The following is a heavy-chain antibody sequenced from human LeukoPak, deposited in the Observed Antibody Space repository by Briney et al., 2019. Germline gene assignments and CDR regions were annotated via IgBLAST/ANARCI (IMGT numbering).Heavy chain of an antibody. D-gene: IGHD7-27*01. CDR1: GGSISSYY. CDR2: IYYSGST. Sequence: SETLSLTCTVSGGSISSYYWSWIRQPPGKGLEWIGYIYYSGSTNYNPSLKSRVTISVDTSKNQFSLKLSSVTAADTAVYYCARHPPLGYYYDYWGQGTLVTVSS. J-gene: IGHJ4*02. V-gene: IGHV4-59*08. CDR3: ARHPPLGYYYDY.